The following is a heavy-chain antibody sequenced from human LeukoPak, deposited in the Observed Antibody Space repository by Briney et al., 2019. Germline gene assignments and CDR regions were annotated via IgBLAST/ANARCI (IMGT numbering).Heavy chain of an antibody. CDR1: GFTFSASD. V-gene: IGHV3-73*01. CDR3: TTYISGHY. D-gene: IGHD6-19*01. J-gene: IGHJ4*02. CDR2: IGSQYKSYAT. Sequence: GGSLRLSSAASGFTFSASDIHWVRQASGKGLEWVGRIGSQYKSYATAYAASVRGRFTISRDVSKNTAYLQMNSLKTEDTALYYCTTYISGHYWGQGTLVTVSS.